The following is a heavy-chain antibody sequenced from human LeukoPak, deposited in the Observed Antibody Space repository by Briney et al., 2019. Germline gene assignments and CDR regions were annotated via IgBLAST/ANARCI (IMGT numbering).Heavy chain of an antibody. Sequence: GGSLRLSCAASGFTFSSYAMSWVRQAPGEGLEWVSAISGSGGSTYYADSVKGRFTISRDNSKNTLYLQMNSLRAEDTAVYYCAKSQDWYSSGWYDYWGQGTLVTVSS. CDR2: ISGSGGST. V-gene: IGHV3-23*01. J-gene: IGHJ4*02. D-gene: IGHD6-19*01. CDR1: GFTFSSYA. CDR3: AKSQDWYSSGWYDY.